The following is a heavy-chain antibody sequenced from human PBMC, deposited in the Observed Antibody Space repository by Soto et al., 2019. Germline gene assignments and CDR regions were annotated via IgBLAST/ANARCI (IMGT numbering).Heavy chain of an antibody. D-gene: IGHD3-10*01. CDR2: INHSGST. CDR3: ARGYYGSGSYPPRYYYYMDV. Sequence: SETLSLTCAVYGGSFSGYYWSWIRQPPGKGLEWIGEINHSGSTNYNPSLKSRVTISVDTSKNQFSLKLSSVTAADTAVYYCARGYYGSGSYPPRYYYYMDVWGKGTTVTVSS. J-gene: IGHJ6*03. V-gene: IGHV4-34*01. CDR1: GGSFSGYY.